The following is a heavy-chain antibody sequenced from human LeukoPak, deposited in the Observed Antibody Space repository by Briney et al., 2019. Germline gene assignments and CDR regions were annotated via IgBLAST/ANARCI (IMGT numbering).Heavy chain of an antibody. CDR1: GGSISSSSYY. Sequence: PSETLSLTCTVSGGSISSSSYYWGWIRQPPGKGLEWIGSIYYSGSTYYNPSLKSRVTISVDTSKSQFSLKLSSVTAADTAVYYCARGYSGYDLLDYWGQGTLVTVSS. V-gene: IGHV4-39*07. CDR3: ARGYSGYDLLDY. J-gene: IGHJ4*02. D-gene: IGHD5-12*01. CDR2: IYYSGST.